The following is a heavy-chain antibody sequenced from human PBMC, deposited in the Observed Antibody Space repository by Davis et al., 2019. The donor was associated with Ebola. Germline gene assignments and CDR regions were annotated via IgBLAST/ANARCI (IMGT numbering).Heavy chain of an antibody. CDR3: ARFGHGAY. Sequence: PSETLSLTCTVSGGSVSSNFWSWIRQPAGKGLEWIGYIYHSGSTYYNPSLKSRVTISVDTSKNQFSLKLSSVTAADTAVYFCARFGHGAYWGQGTLVTVSS. D-gene: IGHD3-16*01. J-gene: IGHJ4*02. CDR1: GGSVSSNF. CDR2: IYHSGST. V-gene: IGHV4-59*02.